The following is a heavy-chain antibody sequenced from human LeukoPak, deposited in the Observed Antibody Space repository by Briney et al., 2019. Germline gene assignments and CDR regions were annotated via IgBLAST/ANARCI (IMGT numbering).Heavy chain of an antibody. CDR1: GGSISSSSYY. J-gene: IGHJ4*02. V-gene: IGHV4-39*01. CDR2: IYYSGST. D-gene: IGHD6-19*01. CDR3: ARLMLGGWYRLSPDY. Sequence: PSGTLSLTCTVPGGSISSSSYYWGWIRQPPGKGLEWIGSIYYSGSTYYNPSLKSRVTISVDTSKNQFSLKLSSVTAADTAVYYCARLMLGGWYRLSPDYWGQGTLVTVSS.